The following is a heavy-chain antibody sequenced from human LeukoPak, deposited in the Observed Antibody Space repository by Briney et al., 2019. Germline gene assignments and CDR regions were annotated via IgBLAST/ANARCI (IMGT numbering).Heavy chain of an antibody. CDR1: GYSFTSYW. CDR3: ARRRGYSYGYTPLFDY. V-gene: IGHV5-51*01. Sequence: GESLKISCKGSGYSFTSYWIGWVRQMPGKGLEWMGIIYPGDSDTRYSPSFQGQVTISADKSISTAYLQWSSLTASDTAMYYCARRRGYSYGYTPLFDYWGQGTLVTVSS. J-gene: IGHJ4*02. D-gene: IGHD5-18*01. CDR2: IYPGDSDT.